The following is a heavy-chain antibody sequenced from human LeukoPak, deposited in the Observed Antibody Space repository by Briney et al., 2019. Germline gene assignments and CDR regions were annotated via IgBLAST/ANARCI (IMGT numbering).Heavy chain of an antibody. Sequence: GGSLRLSCAASGFTFSSYSMNWVRQAPGKGLEWVSYISSSSTIIHYADSVKGRFTISRDDAKNSLYLQMNSLRAEDTAVYYCAKVFPNPPRTPRGVYDYWGQGTLVTVSS. D-gene: IGHD2-8*02. CDR1: GFTFSSYS. J-gene: IGHJ4*02. CDR2: ISSSSTII. CDR3: AKVFPNPPRTPRGVYDY. V-gene: IGHV3-48*01.